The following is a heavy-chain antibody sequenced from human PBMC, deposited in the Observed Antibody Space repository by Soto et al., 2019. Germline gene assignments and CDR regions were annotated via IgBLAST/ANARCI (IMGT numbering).Heavy chain of an antibody. CDR3: VKTGRFGQLVPSDY. J-gene: IGHJ4*02. D-gene: IGHD6-6*01. CDR2: INNNGDTT. V-gene: IGHV3-64D*06. CDR1: GFTFSSYV. Sequence: GGSLRLSCSASGFTFSSYVMYWVRQAPGKGLEYVSVINNNGDTTYYADSVKGRFTISRDNSKSTLFLQMSSLRTEDTAVYYCVKTGRFGQLVPSDYWGQGTLVTVSS.